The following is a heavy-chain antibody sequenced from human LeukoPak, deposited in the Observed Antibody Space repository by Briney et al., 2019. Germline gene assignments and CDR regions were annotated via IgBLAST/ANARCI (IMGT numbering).Heavy chain of an antibody. J-gene: IGHJ4*02. CDR1: GYTLTGHY. CDR3: ATAGDSGYDLGY. V-gene: IGHV1-2*02. D-gene: IGHD5-12*01. Sequence: GASVKVSCTASGYTLTGHYMHWVRQAPGQGLEWMGWINPNSGGTNYAQKFQGRVTMTEDTSTDTAYMELSSLRSEDTAVYYCATAGDSGYDLGYWGQGTLVTVSS. CDR2: INPNSGGT.